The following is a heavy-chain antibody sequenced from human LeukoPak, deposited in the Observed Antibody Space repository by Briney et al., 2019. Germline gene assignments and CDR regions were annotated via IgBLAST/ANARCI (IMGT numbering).Heavy chain of an antibody. CDR1: GFTFSSYG. Sequence: TGGSLRLSCAASGFTFSSYGMHWVRQAPGKGLEWVAVISYDGSNKYYADSVKGRFTISSDNSKNTLYLQMNSLRAEDTAVYYCAKMEYYYDSSGYTLDAFDIWGQGTMVTVSS. CDR3: AKMEYYYDSSGYTLDAFDI. V-gene: IGHV3-30*18. J-gene: IGHJ3*02. CDR2: ISYDGSNK. D-gene: IGHD3-22*01.